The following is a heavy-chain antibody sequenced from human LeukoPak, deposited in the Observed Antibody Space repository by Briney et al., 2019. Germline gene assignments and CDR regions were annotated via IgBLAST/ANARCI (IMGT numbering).Heavy chain of an antibody. D-gene: IGHD3-22*01. CDR3: ATLGSYYYDSSGYYPTDAFDI. J-gene: IGHJ3*02. CDR2: INPSGGST. Sequence: GASVKVSCKASGYTFTSYYMHWVRQAPGQGLEWMGIINPSGGSTSYAQKFQGRVTMTRDMSTSTVYMELSSLRSEDTAVYYCATLGSYYYDSSGYYPTDAFDIWGQGTMVTVSS. CDR1: GYTFTSYY. V-gene: IGHV1-46*01.